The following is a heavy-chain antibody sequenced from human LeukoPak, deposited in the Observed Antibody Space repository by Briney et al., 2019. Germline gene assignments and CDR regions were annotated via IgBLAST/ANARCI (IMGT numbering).Heavy chain of an antibody. CDR2: ISYDGSNK. V-gene: IGHV3-30*18. CDR1: GFTFSSYD. D-gene: IGHD6-25*01. Sequence: PGGSLRLSCAASGFTFSSYDMHWVRQAPGKGLEWVAVISYDGSNKYYADSVKGRFTISRDNSKNTLYLQMNSLRAEDTAVYYCAKGSRWYSSASFDYWGQGTLVTVSS. J-gene: IGHJ4*02. CDR3: AKGSRWYSSASFDY.